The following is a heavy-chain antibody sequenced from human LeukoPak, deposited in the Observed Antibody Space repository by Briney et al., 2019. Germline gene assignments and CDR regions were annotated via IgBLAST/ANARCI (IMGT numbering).Heavy chain of an antibody. CDR3: ARRQDGHDY. J-gene: IGHJ4*02. CDR2: IYTSGST. V-gene: IGHV4-61*02. CDR1: GGSISSGFYY. Sequence: KPSETLSLTCTVSGGSISSGFYYRSWIRQPAGKGLEWIGRIYTSGSTNYNPSLKSRVTISLDTSRNQFSLKLSSVTAADTAVYYCARRQDGHDYWGQGTLVTVSS.